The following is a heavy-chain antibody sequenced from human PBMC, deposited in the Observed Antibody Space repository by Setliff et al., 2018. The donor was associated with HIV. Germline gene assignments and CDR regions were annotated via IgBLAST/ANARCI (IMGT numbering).Heavy chain of an antibody. CDR2: MYHTGMS. CDR1: GGSMSSHY. J-gene: IGHJ6*04. CDR3: ARGSYYYYNMDV. Sequence: SCSVSGGSMSSHYWTWVRQPAGKGLEWIGRMYHTGMSNYNPSLKSRVTMSVSPSKTQFSLKLTSVTAADTAVYYCARGSYYYYNMDVWGKGTTVTVSS. V-gene: IGHV4-4*07.